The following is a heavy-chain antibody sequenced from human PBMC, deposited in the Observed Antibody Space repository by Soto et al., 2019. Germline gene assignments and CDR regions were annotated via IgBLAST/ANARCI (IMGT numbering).Heavy chain of an antibody. V-gene: IGHV4-59*01. CDR3: ARDSYSSGWYAGDAFDI. Sequence: LETLSLTCTVSGGSISSYDWSWIRQPPGKGLEWIGYIYYSGSTNYNPSLKSRVTISVDTSKNQFSLKLSSVTAADTAVYYCARDSYSSGWYAGDAFDIWGQGTMVTV. D-gene: IGHD6-19*01. CDR2: IYYSGST. J-gene: IGHJ3*02. CDR1: GGSISSYD.